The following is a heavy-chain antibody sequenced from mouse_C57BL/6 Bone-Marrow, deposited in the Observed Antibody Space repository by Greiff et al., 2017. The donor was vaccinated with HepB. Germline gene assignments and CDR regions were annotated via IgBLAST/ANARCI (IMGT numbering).Heavy chain of an antibody. Sequence: EVQVVESGAELVRPGASVKLSCTASGFNIKDDYMHWVKQRPEQGLEWIGWIDPENGDTEYASKFQGKATITADTSSNTAYLQLSSLTSEDTAVYYCTGGYYSNYGRVDYWGQGTTLTVSS. CDR1: GFNIKDDY. CDR3: TGGYYSNYGRVDY. V-gene: IGHV14-4*01. CDR2: IDPENGDT. J-gene: IGHJ2*01. D-gene: IGHD2-5*01.